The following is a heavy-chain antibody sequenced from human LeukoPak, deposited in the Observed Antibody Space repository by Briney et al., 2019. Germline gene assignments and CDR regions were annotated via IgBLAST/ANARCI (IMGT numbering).Heavy chain of an antibody. V-gene: IGHV3-11*04. CDR1: GFTFSDYY. CDR3: ARAVIVVAAATQRNWFDP. CDR2: ISSSGSTI. J-gene: IGHJ5*02. Sequence: PWGSLRLSCAASGFTFSDYYMSWISQAPGKGLERVSYISSSGSTIYYADSVKGRFTISRDNAKNSLYLQMNSLRAEDTAVYYCARAVIVVAAATQRNWFDPWGQGTLVTVSS. D-gene: IGHD2-15*01.